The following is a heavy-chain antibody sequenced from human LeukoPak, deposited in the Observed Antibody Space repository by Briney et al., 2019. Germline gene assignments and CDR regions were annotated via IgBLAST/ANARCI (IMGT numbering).Heavy chain of an antibody. Sequence: ASVNVSCTASGYTFTIYDINWVRPATGQGLEWMGWMNPNSGNTGYAQKFQGRVTMTRNTSISTAYMELSSLRSEDTAVYYCARGQRGDIVVVPAADYWGQGTLVTVSS. CDR1: GYTFTIYD. CDR2: MNPNSGNT. J-gene: IGHJ4*02. CDR3: ARGQRGDIVVVPAADY. D-gene: IGHD2-2*01. V-gene: IGHV1-8*01.